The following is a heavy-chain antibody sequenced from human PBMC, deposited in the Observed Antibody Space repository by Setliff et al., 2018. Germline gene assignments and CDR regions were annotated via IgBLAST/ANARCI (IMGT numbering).Heavy chain of an antibody. D-gene: IGHD3-3*01. CDR3: ASWYYDFWSGYYIPGYFDY. CDR1: GDSISGGDYY. CDR2: FHTGGST. V-gene: IGHV4-61*09. J-gene: IGHJ4*02. Sequence: SETLSLTCTVSGDSISGGDYYWTWIRQPAGKGLEWIGHFHTGGSTNYNRSLRSRVSISVDTSKNQFSLKLSSVTAADTAVYYCASWYYDFWSGYYIPGYFDYWGQGTLVTVSS.